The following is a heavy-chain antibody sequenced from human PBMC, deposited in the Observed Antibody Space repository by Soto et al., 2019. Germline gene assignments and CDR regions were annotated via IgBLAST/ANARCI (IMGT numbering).Heavy chain of an antibody. V-gene: IGHV1-69*13. CDR1: GGTFSSYA. CDR3: ARINEVYGDYGEGSYY. CDR2: IIPIFGTA. J-gene: IGHJ4*02. D-gene: IGHD4-17*01. Sequence: GASVKVSCKASGGTFSSYAISWVRQAPGQGLEWMGGIIPIFGTANYAQKFQGRVTITADESTSTAYMELSSLRSEDTAVYYCARINEVYGDYGEGSYYWGQGTLVTVSS.